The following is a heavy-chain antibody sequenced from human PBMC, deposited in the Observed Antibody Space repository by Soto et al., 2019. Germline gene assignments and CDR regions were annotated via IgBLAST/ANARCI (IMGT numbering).Heavy chain of an antibody. D-gene: IGHD1-26*01. V-gene: IGHV3-23*01. J-gene: IGHJ4*02. CDR1: GFTFSSFS. CDR3: AKVGIGRAPGLDS. CDR2: ISDGPDGA. Sequence: EVQLLESGGGLIQPGGSLRLSCAASGFTFSSFSMTWVRHTPGKGLQWISSISDGPDGAYYADSVKGRFTISRDNSKNTLSLQMDSLRPDDTALYYCAKVGIGRAPGLDSWGQGTLVTVSS.